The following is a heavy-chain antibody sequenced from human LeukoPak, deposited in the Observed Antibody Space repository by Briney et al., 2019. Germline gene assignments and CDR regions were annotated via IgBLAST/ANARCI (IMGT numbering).Heavy chain of an antibody. J-gene: IGHJ4*02. D-gene: IGHD6-13*01. V-gene: IGHV4-38-2*01. CDR2: IYHSGST. Sequence: PSETLSLTCAVSGYSISSGYYWGWIRQPPGKGLEWIGSIYHSGSTYYNPSLKSRVTISVDTSKNQFSLKLSSVTAADTAVYYCARTRKYSSSWVDYWGQGTLVTVSS. CDR3: ARTRKYSSSWVDY. CDR1: GYSISSGYY.